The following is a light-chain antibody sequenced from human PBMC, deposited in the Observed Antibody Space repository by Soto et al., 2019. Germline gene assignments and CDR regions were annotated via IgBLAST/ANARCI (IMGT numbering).Light chain of an antibody. J-gene: IGLJ1*01. V-gene: IGLV2-8*01. CDR3: SSYAGSKTV. CDR2: EVS. Sequence: QSALPQPPSASGSPGQSVTLPCTGTSSDVGGYNYVSWYQQHPGKAPTLMIYEVSQRPSGVPDRFSGSKSGNTASLTVSGLQAEDEADYYCSSYAGSKTVFGTGTKLTVL. CDR1: SSDVGGYNY.